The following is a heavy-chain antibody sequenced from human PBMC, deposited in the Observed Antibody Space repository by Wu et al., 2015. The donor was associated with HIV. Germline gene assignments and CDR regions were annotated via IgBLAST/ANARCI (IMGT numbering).Heavy chain of an antibody. CDR3: ASLHGGGCSSTSCYGYDYYYYYMDV. V-gene: IGHV1-69*12. Sequence: QVQLVQSGAEVKKPGSSVKVSCKASGGTFSSYAISWVRQAPGQGLEWMGGIIPIFGTANYAQKFQGRVTITADESTSTAYMELSSLRSEDTAVYYCASLHGGGCSSTSCYGYDYYYYYMDVWGKGTTVTVSS. D-gene: IGHD2-2*01. J-gene: IGHJ6*03. CDR2: IIPIFGTA. CDR1: GGTFSSYA.